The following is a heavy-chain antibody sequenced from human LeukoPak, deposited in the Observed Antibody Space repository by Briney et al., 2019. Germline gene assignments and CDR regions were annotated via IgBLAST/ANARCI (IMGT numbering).Heavy chain of an antibody. J-gene: IGHJ4*02. V-gene: IGHV4-34*01. CDR3: ARGEGSGSYMSYFDY. CDR1: GGSFSGYY. Sequence: SETLSPTCAVYGGSFSGYYRSWIRQPPGKGLEWIGEINHSGSTNYNPSLESRVTISEDMSKNQFSLKLSSVTAADTAFYYCARGEGSGSYMSYFDYWGQGALVTVSS. CDR2: INHSGST. D-gene: IGHD3-10*01.